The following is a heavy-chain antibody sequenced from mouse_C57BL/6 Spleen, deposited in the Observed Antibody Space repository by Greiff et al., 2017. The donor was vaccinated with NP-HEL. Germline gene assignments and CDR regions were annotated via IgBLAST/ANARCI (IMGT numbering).Heavy chain of an antibody. Sequence: QVQLQQSGAELVKPGASVKLSCKASGYTFTSYWMHWVKQRPGQGLEWIGMIHPNSGSTNYNEKFKSKATLTVDKSSSTAYMQLSSLTSEDSAVYYCARESFITTVVARYFDVWGTGTTVTVSS. CDR2: IHPNSGST. J-gene: IGHJ1*03. CDR1: GYTFTSYW. CDR3: ARESFITTVVARYFDV. D-gene: IGHD1-1*01. V-gene: IGHV1-64*01.